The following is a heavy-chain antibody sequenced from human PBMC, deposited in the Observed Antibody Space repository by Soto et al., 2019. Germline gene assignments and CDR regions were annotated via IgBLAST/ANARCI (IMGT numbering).Heavy chain of an antibody. CDR1: GYTFDSYD. CDR3: VRTNYDILACHSDYFDY. V-gene: IGHV1-18*01. CDR2: ISAYNGDT. D-gene: IGHD3-9*01. J-gene: IGHJ4*02. Sequence: QVQLVQSGVEVKKPGASVKVSCKVSGYTFDSYDINWVRQAPGQGLEWMGWISAYNGDTNYAQKFQGRVTMTTDTSTGTAYMELRSLRSDDTAVYYCVRTNYDILACHSDYFDYWGQGTLVTVSS.